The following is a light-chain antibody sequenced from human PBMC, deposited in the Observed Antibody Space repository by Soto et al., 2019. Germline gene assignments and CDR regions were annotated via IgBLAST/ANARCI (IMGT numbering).Light chain of an antibody. J-gene: IGKJ5*01. CDR3: QQYGGSPVT. CDR1: QSIRDNY. Sequence: EIVLTQSPGTLSLPPGDRATLSCRASQSIRDNYLAWYQQKPGQAPGLLIYRASNRATGIPDRFSGSGSGTDFTLTISRLEPEDFVVYYCQQYGGSPVTFGQGTRLEIK. V-gene: IGKV3-20*01. CDR2: RAS.